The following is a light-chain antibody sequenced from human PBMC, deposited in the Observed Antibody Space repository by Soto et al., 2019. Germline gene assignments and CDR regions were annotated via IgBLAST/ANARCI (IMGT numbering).Light chain of an antibody. CDR3: QSYDRSLSGGL. J-gene: IGLJ3*02. V-gene: IGLV1-40*01. CDR2: GNN. Sequence: QSVLTQPPSVSGAPGQRVTISCTGSTSNIGAGYDVHWYQHLPGTAPKLLIYGNNNRPSGVPDRFSGSKSGTSASLAITGLQAEDEADYYCQSYDRSLSGGLFGGGTKLTVL. CDR1: TSNIGAGYD.